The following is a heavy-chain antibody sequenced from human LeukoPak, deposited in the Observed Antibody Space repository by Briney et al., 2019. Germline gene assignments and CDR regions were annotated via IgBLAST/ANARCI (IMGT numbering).Heavy chain of an antibody. Sequence: GASVKVSCKASGGTFSSHAISWVRQAPGQGLEWMGGIIPIFGTANYAQKFQGRVTITADESTSTAYMELSSLRSEDTAVYYCARGPAAAGTIPYYCYYYMDVWGKGTTVTVSS. D-gene: IGHD6-13*01. J-gene: IGHJ6*03. V-gene: IGHV1-69*13. CDR2: IIPIFGTA. CDR3: ARGPAAAGTIPYYCYYYMDV. CDR1: GGTFSSHA.